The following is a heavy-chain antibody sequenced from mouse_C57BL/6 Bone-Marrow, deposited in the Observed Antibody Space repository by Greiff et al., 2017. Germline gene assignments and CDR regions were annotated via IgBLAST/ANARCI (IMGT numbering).Heavy chain of an antibody. Sequence: QVHVKQSGAELVKPGASVKLSCKASGYTFTEYTIHWVKQRPGQGLEWIGWFYPGSGSIKYNEKFKDKATLTAAKSSSTVYMELSRLTSEDSAVYFCAGHGIYYYGSETPYWYFDVWGTGTTVTVSA. J-gene: IGHJ1*03. D-gene: IGHD1-1*01. CDR2: FYPGSGSI. V-gene: IGHV1-62-2*01. CDR1: GYTFTEYT. CDR3: AGHGIYYYGSETPYWYFDV.